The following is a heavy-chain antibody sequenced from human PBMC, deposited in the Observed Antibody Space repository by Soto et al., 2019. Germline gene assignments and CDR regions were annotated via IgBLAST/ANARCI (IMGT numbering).Heavy chain of an antibody. J-gene: IGHJ4*02. CDR1: GGSISSGGYY. CDR2: IYYSGST. Sequence: SETLSLTCTVSGGSISSGGYYWSWIRQHPGKGLEWIGYIYYSGSTYYNPSLKSRVTISVDTSKNQFSLKLSSVTAADTAVYYCARGPMVRGVPPYYFDYWGQGTLVTVSS. V-gene: IGHV4-31*03. CDR3: ARGPMVRGVPPYYFDY. D-gene: IGHD3-10*01.